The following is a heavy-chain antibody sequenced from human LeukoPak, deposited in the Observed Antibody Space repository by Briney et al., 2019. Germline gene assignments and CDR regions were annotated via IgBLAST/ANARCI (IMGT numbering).Heavy chain of an antibody. CDR2: IYHSGST. CDR3: ARDLAAAGYFDY. D-gene: IGHD6-13*01. J-gene: IGHJ4*02. CDR1: GGSFSGYY. V-gene: IGHV4-34*01. Sequence: SETLSLTCAVYGGSFSGYYWNWIRQPPGKGLEWIGSIYHSGSTYYNPSLKSRITISVDTSKNQFSLKLSSVTAADTAVYYCARDLAAAGYFDYWGQGTLVTVSS.